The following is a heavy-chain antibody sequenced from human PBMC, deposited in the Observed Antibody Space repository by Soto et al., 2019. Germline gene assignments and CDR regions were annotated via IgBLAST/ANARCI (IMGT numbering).Heavy chain of an antibody. J-gene: IGHJ4*02. CDR2: ISFDGSNK. Sequence: QVQLVESGGDVVQPGRSLRISCAASGFTFSGYTMHWVRQAPGKGLEWVAAISFDGSNKYYADSVKDRFIISRDNSKNAVYVQMNSLRTEDTDVYYCGRDRRFGEGYILGFDYWGQGTLVTVSS. CDR1: GFTFSGYT. D-gene: IGHD3-10*01. V-gene: IGHV3-30*03. CDR3: GRDRRFGEGYILGFDY.